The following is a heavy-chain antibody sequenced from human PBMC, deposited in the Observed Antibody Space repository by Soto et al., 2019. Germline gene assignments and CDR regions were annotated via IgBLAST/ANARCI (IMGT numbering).Heavy chain of an antibody. CDR2: IDWDDDK. V-gene: IGHV2-70*01. D-gene: IGHD1-1*01. CDR3: ARAPVGPTNWNPVWFDP. Sequence: SGPTLVIPTQTLTLTCTFSGFSLSTSGMCVSWIRQPPGKALEWLALIDWDDDKYYSTSLKTRLTISKDTSQTQVVLTMTNMDPVDKATYYCARAPVGPTNWNPVWFDPWGQGTLVTVSS. J-gene: IGHJ5*02. CDR1: GFSLSTSGMC.